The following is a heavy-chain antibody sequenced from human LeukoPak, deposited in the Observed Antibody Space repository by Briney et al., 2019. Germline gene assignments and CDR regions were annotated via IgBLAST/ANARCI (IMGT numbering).Heavy chain of an antibody. CDR1: GGSISSGSYY. CDR3: ARHGSRLGYQFDY. J-gene: IGHJ4*02. D-gene: IGHD2-2*01. CDR2: IYTSGST. V-gene: IGHV4-61*02. Sequence: SETLSLTCTVSGGSISSGSYYWSWIRQPAGKGLEWIGRIYTSGSTNYNPSLKSRVTISVDTSKNQFSLKLSAVTAADTAVYYCARHGSRLGYQFDYWGQGTLVTVSS.